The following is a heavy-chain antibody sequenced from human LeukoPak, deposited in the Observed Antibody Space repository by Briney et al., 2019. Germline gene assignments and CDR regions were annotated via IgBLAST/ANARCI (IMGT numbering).Heavy chain of an antibody. D-gene: IGHD2-8*01. CDR3: ARGGTSMVAGAY. Sequence: PGGSLRLSCAASGFTFSSYAMSWVRQAPGKGLEWVSAISGSGGSTYYADSVKGRFTISRDNSKNTLYLQMNSLRAEDTAVYYCARGGTSMVAGAYWGQGTLVTVSS. CDR2: ISGSGGST. J-gene: IGHJ4*02. CDR1: GFTFSSYA. V-gene: IGHV3-23*01.